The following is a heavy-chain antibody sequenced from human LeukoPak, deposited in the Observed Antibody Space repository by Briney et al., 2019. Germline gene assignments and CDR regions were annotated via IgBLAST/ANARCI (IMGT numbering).Heavy chain of an antibody. J-gene: IGHJ4*02. D-gene: IGHD3-22*01. V-gene: IGHV4-61*01. CDR2: IFYSGTT. Sequence: KASETLSLTCTVSGGSVISSNYFWSWIRQPPGKELEWIGYIFYSGTTNYSPSLKNRVTMSVDTSKNQFSLKLSSVTAADTAVYYCARLIYDISGYYLFDYWGQGTPVTVSS. CDR3: ARLIYDISGYYLFDY. CDR1: GGSVISSNYF.